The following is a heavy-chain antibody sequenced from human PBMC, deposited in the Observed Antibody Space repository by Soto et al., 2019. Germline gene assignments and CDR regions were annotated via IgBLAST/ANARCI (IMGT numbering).Heavy chain of an antibody. Sequence: VASVKVSCKASGGTFSSYAISWVRQAPGQGLEWMGGIIPIFGTANYAQKFQGRVTITADESTSTAYMELSSLRSEDTAVYYCARRGTMTTVTTEWDYYYYYGMDVWGQGTTVTVSS. D-gene: IGHD4-17*01. CDR1: GGTFSSYA. J-gene: IGHJ6*02. V-gene: IGHV1-69*13. CDR2: IIPIFGTA. CDR3: ARRGTMTTVTTEWDYYYYYGMDV.